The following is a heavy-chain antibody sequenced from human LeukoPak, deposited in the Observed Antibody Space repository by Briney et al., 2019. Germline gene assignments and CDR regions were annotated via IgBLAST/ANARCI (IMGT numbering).Heavy chain of an antibody. V-gene: IGHV4-59*01. CDR2: IYYSGST. J-gene: IGHJ4*02. CDR3: ARGGLGIAFDY. CDR1: GGSISSYY. Sequence: SETLSLTCTVSGGSISSYYWSWIRQPPGKGLEWIGYIYYSGSTNYNPSLKSRVTISVDTSKNQFSLKLSSVTAADTAVYYCARGGLGIAFDYWGQGTLVTVSS. D-gene: IGHD7-27*01.